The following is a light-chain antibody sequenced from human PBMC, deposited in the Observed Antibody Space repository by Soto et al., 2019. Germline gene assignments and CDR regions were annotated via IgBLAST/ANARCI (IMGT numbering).Light chain of an antibody. V-gene: IGLV1-51*01. CDR2: DNN. CDR3: ATWDGSLPGEV. CDR1: SSNIGNNY. J-gene: IGLJ2*01. Sequence: QSVLTQSHSVSAAPGPKVTISRSGTSSNIGNNYLSWYQQLPGTAPKLLIYDNNKRPSGIPDRFSGSKSGTSGTLDITGLQTGDEADYYCATWDGSLPGEVFGGGTKLTVL.